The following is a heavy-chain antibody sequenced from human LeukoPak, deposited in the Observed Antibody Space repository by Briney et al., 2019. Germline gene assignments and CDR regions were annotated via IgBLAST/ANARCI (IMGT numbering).Heavy chain of an antibody. CDR2: INHSGST. J-gene: IGHJ4*02. V-gene: IGHV4-34*01. CDR1: GGSFSGYY. D-gene: IGHD1-26*01. CDR3: ARVPRSGSYSSY. Sequence: SETLSLTCAVYGGSFSGYYWSWIRQPPGKGLEWIGEINHSGSTNYNPSLKSRVTISVDTSKNQFSLKLGSVTAADTAVYYCARVPRSGSYSSYWGQGTLVTVSS.